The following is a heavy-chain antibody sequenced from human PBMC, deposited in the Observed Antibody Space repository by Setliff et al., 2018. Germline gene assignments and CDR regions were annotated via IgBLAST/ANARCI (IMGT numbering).Heavy chain of an antibody. D-gene: IGHD2-15*01. V-gene: IGHV1-18*01. CDR2: ISTYNGDT. J-gene: IGHJ6*03. CDR1: GYTFTSYG. Sequence: GASVKVSCKASGYTFTSYGISWVRQAPGQGLEWMGWISTYNGDTNYVQKLQGRVTMTTDTSTSTAYMGLSRLRSEDTAIYYCARVRDCSGGICHRGFHHYMDVWGKGTTVTVSS. CDR3: ARVRDCSGGICHRGFHHYMDV.